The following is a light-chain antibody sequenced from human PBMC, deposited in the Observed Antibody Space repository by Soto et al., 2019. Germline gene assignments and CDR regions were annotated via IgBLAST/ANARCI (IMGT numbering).Light chain of an antibody. CDR3: QPYNSYSEA. CDR2: KAS. CDR1: QTISSW. V-gene: IGKV1-5*03. J-gene: IGKJ1*01. Sequence: EIQMTQSPSTLSGSVGDRFTITCLASQTISSWLAWYQQKPGKAPKLLIYKASTLKSGVPSRFSGSGSGTEFTLTISSLQPDDFATYYCQPYNSYSEAVGPGTQVEIK.